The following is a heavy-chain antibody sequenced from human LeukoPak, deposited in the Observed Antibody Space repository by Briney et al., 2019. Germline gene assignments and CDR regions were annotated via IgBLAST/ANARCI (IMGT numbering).Heavy chain of an antibody. J-gene: IGHJ6*02. CDR1: RFSFNSYV. V-gene: IGHV3-23*01. CDR3: AKVSGRIQIWPQPFGDGMDV. Sequence: PGGSLRLSCAASRFSFNSYVMSWVRQAPGKGLECVSGISATGDNTYYADPVKGRFTISRDNSKNTLYLQMNSLRVEDTAVYYCAKVSGRIQIWPQPFGDGMDVWGQGTTVTVSS. CDR2: ISATGDNT. D-gene: IGHD5-18*01.